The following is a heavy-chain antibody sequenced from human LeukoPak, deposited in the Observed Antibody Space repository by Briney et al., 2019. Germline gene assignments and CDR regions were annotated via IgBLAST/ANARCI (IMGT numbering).Heavy chain of an antibody. D-gene: IGHD2-2*01. V-gene: IGHV3-7*05. Sequence: GSLRLSCATSVFTFSNSWMCSVRQAPRKRLEWVSNISQDGGDKYYADSVKGRFTIPRDNTKNSLYLQMNSLRAEVTAVYYCARDFCSSEACPFRDDAFDIWGQGTKVTVSS. J-gene: IGHJ3*02. CDR1: VFTFSNSW. CDR3: ARDFCSSEACPFRDDAFDI. CDR2: ISQDGGDK.